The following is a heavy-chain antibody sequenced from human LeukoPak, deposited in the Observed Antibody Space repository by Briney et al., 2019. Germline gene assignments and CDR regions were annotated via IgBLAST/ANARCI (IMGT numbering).Heavy chain of an antibody. D-gene: IGHD6-13*01. V-gene: IGHV1-8*01. CDR1: GYTFTSYD. Sequence: ASVKVSCKASGYTFTSYDINWVRQATGQGLEWMGWMNPNSGDTGYAQKFQGGVTMTRNTSIITAYMELSSLRSEDTAVYYCARGKQQLAYWYFDLWGRGTLVTVSS. CDR2: MNPNSGDT. CDR3: ARGKQQLAYWYFDL. J-gene: IGHJ2*01.